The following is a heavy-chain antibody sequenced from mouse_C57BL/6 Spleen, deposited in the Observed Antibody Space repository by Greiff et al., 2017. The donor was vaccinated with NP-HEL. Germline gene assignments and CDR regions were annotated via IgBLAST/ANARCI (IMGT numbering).Heavy chain of an antibody. CDR1: GYTFTSYW. CDR3: AKTARDYYAMDY. Sequence: VHLVESGAELAKPGASVKLTCKASGYTFTSYWMHWVKQRPGQGLEWIGYINPSSGYTKYNQKFKDKATLTADKSSSTAYMQLSSLTYEDSAVYYCAKTARDYYAMDYWGQGTSVTVSS. D-gene: IGHD3-3*01. J-gene: IGHJ4*01. CDR2: INPSSGYT. V-gene: IGHV1-7*01.